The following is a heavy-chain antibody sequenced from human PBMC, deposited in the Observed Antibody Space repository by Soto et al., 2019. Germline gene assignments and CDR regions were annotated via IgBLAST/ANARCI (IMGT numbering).Heavy chain of an antibody. CDR1: GGTFSSYA. V-gene: IGHV1-69*13. J-gene: IGHJ4*02. D-gene: IGHD6-13*01. CDR3: ARGHSSSWYAPNFDY. Sequence: SVNVSCKASGGTFSSYAISWVRQAPGQGLEWMGGIIPIFGTANYAQKFQGRVTITADESTSTAYMELSSLRSEDTAVYYCARGHSSSWYAPNFDYWGQGTLVTVSS. CDR2: IIPIFGTA.